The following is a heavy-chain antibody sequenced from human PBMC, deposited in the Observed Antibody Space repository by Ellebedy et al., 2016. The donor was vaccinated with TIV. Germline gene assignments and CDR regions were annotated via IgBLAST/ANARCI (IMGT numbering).Heavy chain of an antibody. CDR2: IYYHHGGT. CDR1: GGSVSSLNW. D-gene: IGHD3-10*01. V-gene: IGHV4-4*02. CDR3: VRHGPGSYHGRDAFDI. Sequence: SETLSLTXAVSGGSVSSLNWWSWLRQPPGKGLEWIGEIYYHHGGTNYNPSLRSRVVISTDGSNNQFSLRLTSVTAADTAVYYCVRHGPGSYHGRDAFDIWGQGTTVTVSS. J-gene: IGHJ3*02.